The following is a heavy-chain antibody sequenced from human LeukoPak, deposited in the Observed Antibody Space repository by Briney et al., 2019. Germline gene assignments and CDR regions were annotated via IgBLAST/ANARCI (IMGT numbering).Heavy chain of an antibody. CDR2: IFGGGGT. Sequence: GGSLRLSCAASGFTFSSSFLSWVRQAPGKGLDWVSVIFGGGGTYYADSVKGRFTISRDNSKNTLFLQMNTLRPDDTAVYYCAGGPVTTPRSYFFDYWGQGTLVTVSS. CDR3: AGGPVTTPRSYFFDY. D-gene: IGHD4-17*01. J-gene: IGHJ4*02. CDR1: GFTFSSSF. V-gene: IGHV3-53*01.